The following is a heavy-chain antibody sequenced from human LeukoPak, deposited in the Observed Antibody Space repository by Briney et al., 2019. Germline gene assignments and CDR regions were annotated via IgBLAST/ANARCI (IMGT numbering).Heavy chain of an antibody. CDR2: ISDSGSTV. CDR3: ARTGYCSGGSCHGSYFYYMDV. V-gene: IGHV3-11*04. CDR1: GFTFSDYH. Sequence: GGSLRLSCAASGFTFSDYHMSWIRQAPGKGLEWVSYISDSGSTVHYADSVKGRFTLSRDNAKKSLYLQMNSLRVEDTAMYYCARTGYCSGGSCHGSYFYYMDVWGKGTTVTVSS. J-gene: IGHJ6*03. D-gene: IGHD2-15*01.